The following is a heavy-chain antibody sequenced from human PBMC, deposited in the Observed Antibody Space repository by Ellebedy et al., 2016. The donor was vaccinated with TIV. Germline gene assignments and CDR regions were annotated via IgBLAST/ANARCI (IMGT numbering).Heavy chain of an antibody. CDR1: GFTFSSYW. V-gene: IGHV3-74*01. CDR3: TTNEFPVDY. J-gene: IGHJ4*02. D-gene: IGHD1-1*01. Sequence: GGSLRLSXVASGFTFSSYWIHWVRQAPGKGLVWVSRINTDGSTTYYADSLKGRFTISRDNAKNSLYLQMNGLRAEDAAVYYCTTNEFPVDYWGQGTLVTVSS. CDR2: INTDGSTT.